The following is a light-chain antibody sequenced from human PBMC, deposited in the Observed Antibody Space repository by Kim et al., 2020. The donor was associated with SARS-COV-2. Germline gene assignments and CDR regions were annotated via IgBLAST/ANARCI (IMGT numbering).Light chain of an antibody. CDR2: DAS. Sequence: DIQMTQSPSSLSAPVGDRVTITCQASQDLIKFLNWYQQKPGKAPQVLISDASNLQTGVPSRFSGGGSGTDFTFTISSLQPEDTGTYFCQQYINLPLTFGGGTKVDIK. J-gene: IGKJ4*01. CDR3: QQYINLPLT. V-gene: IGKV1-33*01. CDR1: QDLIKF.